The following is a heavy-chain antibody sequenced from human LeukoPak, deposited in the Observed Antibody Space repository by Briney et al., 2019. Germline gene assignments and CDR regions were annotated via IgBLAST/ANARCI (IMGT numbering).Heavy chain of an antibody. CDR1: GGSFSSYY. V-gene: IGHV4-59*08. CDR2: IYYSGST. Sequence: SETLSLTYTVSGGSFSSYYWSWIRQPPGKGLEWIGYIYYSGSTNYNPSLKSRVTISVDTSKNQFSLKLSSVTAADTAVYYCARHGHLPTHRAFDNWGQGTMVTVSS. J-gene: IGHJ3*02. CDR3: ARHGHLPTHRAFDN.